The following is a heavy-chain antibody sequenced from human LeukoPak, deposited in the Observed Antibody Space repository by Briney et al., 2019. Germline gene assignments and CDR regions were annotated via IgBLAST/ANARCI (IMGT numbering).Heavy chain of an antibody. Sequence: SETLSLTCTVSGGSISSGSYYWSWIRQPAGKGLEWIGRIDPSGSTNYDPFLKSRVTISVDTSKNQFSLRLSSVTAADTAVYYCARESRPYDILTGYLWGAFDYWGQGTLVTVSS. CDR3: ARESRPYDILTGYLWGAFDY. CDR1: GGSISSGSYY. CDR2: IDPSGST. J-gene: IGHJ4*02. V-gene: IGHV4-61*02. D-gene: IGHD3-9*01.